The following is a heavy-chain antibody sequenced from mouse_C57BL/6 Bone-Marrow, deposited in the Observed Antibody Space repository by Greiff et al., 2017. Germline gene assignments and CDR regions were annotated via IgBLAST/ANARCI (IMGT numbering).Heavy chain of an antibody. CDR1: GYAFSSSW. Sequence: QVQLKESGPELVKPGASVKISCKASGYAFSSSWMNWVKQRPGKGLEWIGRIYPGDGDTNYNGKFKGKATLTADKSSSTAYMQLSSLTSEDSAVYFCARWDYGSSLYWYFDVWGTGTTVTVSS. J-gene: IGHJ1*03. CDR3: ARWDYGSSLYWYFDV. V-gene: IGHV1-82*01. CDR2: IYPGDGDT. D-gene: IGHD1-1*01.